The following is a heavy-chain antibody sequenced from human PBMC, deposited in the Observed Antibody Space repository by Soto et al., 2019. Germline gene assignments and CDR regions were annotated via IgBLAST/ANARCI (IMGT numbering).Heavy chain of an antibody. CDR2: IYHSGSA. CDR3: ARLAYYFDSSGSYQTSPFDY. Sequence: PSETLSLTCTVSGGSISSSRYYWGWVRQPPGKGLEWIGIIYHSGSAYYNPSLESRVTISVDTSNNQFSLKLISVTAADTAVYYCARLAYYFDSSGSYQTSPFDYWGQGALVTSPQ. J-gene: IGHJ4*02. V-gene: IGHV4-39*01. D-gene: IGHD3-22*01. CDR1: GGSISSSRYY.